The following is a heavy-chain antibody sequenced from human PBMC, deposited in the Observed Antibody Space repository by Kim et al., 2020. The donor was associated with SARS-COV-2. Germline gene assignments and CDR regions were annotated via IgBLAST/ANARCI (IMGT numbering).Heavy chain of an antibody. CDR3: ARDQVTMVRGWFDP. J-gene: IGHJ5*02. V-gene: IGHV3-30*01. D-gene: IGHD3-10*01. Sequence: GDAVKGRYTISRDNSKNPLYLQMNSLRAEDTTVYYCARDQVTMVRGWFDPWGQGTLVTVSS.